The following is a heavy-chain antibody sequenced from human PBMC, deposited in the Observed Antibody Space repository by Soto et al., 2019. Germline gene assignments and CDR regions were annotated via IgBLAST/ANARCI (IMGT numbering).Heavy chain of an antibody. CDR1: GYTFTAYY. Sequence: QVQLVQSGAELKEPGHSVRVSCEASGYTFTAYYIHWVRQAPGQGLEWMGWINPRFGDTSYAQDFQGRVSMTRDTSISTVYMELSRLTSDDTAIYYCARNMDYYYGPGSGNGHGFWGQGTTVTVFS. D-gene: IGHD3-10*01. V-gene: IGHV1-2*02. J-gene: IGHJ6*02. CDR3: ARNMDYYYGPGSGNGHGF. CDR2: INPRFGDT.